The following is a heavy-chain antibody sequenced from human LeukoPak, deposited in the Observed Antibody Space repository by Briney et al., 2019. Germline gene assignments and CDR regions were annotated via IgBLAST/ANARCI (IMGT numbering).Heavy chain of an antibody. V-gene: IGHV3-23*01. CDR2: ISGSGGST. CDR1: GFTFRSYA. CDR3: AKDWLAFGGVIAPDY. D-gene: IGHD3-16*02. Sequence: GGSLRLSCAASGFTFRSYAMSGVREAPGKGLDWASAISGSGGSTYYADSVKGRFTISRDNSKNTLYLQMNSLRAEDTAVYYCAKDWLAFGGVIAPDYWGQGTLVTVSS. J-gene: IGHJ4*02.